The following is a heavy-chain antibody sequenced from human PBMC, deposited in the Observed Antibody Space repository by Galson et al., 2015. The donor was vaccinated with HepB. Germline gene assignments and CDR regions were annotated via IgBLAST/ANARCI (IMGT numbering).Heavy chain of an antibody. J-gene: IGHJ4*02. CDR1: GFSLSTSGMC. Sequence: KPTQTLTLTCTFSGFSLSTSGMCVSWIRQPPGKALEWLARIDWDDDKYYSTSLKTRLTISKDTSKNQVVLTMTNMDPVDTATYYCARTSTIAAAGTTFDYWGQGTLVTVSS. V-gene: IGHV2-70*11. D-gene: IGHD6-13*01. CDR2: IDWDDDK. CDR3: ARTSTIAAAGTTFDY.